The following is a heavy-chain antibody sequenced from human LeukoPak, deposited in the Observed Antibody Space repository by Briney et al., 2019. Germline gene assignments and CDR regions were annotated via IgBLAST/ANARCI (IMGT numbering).Heavy chain of an antibody. CDR2: MNPNSGNT. V-gene: IGHV1-8*01. CDR3: ARVRRSCSGGSCYSFNY. CDR1: GYTFTSYD. J-gene: IGHJ4*02. D-gene: IGHD2-15*01. Sequence: ASVKVSCKAFGYTFTSYDINWVRQATGQGLEWMGWMNPNSGNTGYAQKFQGRVTMTRNTSISTAYMELNSLRSEDTAVYYCARVRRSCSGGSCYSFNYWGQGTLVTVSS.